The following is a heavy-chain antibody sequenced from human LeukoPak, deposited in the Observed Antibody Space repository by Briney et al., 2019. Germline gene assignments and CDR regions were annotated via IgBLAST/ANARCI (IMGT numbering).Heavy chain of an antibody. CDR3: ARETRWDFDF. Sequence: GGSLRLSCAASGLTFSDYYMTWIRQAPGKGLEWVSYISSSGGAVYYADPVKGRFTISRDNAKSSLYLQMNSLRAEDTAVYYCARETRWDFDFWGQGTLVTVSS. J-gene: IGHJ4*02. V-gene: IGHV3-11*04. D-gene: IGHD5-24*01. CDR2: ISSSGGAV. CDR1: GLTFSDYY.